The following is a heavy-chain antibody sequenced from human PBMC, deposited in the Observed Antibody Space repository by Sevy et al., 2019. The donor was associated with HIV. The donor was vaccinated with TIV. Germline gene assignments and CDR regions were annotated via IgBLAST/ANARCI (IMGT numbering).Heavy chain of an antibody. J-gene: IGHJ3*02. CDR3: ARDQPRDLGIAVAEGAFDI. D-gene: IGHD6-19*01. CDR2: ISAYNGNT. Sequence: ASVKVSCKASGYTFTSYGISWVRQAPGQGLEWMGWISAYNGNTNYAQKLQGRVTMTTETSTSTAYMELRSLRSDDTAVYYCARDQPRDLGIAVAEGAFDIWGQGTMVTVSS. CDR1: GYTFTSYG. V-gene: IGHV1-18*01.